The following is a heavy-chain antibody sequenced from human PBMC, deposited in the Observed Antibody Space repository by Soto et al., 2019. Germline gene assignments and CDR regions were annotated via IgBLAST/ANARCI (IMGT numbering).Heavy chain of an antibody. V-gene: IGHV4-59*08. CDR1: GGSISSYY. D-gene: IGHD3-10*01. Sequence: SETLSLTCTVSGGSISSYYWSWIRQPPGKGLEWIGYIYYGGSTNYNPSLKSRVTISVDTSKNQFSLKLHSMTAADTAVYYCARHNYGSGSTYFDYWGQGTLVTVSS. J-gene: IGHJ4*02. CDR3: ARHNYGSGSTYFDY. CDR2: IYYGGST.